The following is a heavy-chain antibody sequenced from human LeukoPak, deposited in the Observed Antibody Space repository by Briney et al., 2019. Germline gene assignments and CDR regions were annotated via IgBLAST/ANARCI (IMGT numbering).Heavy chain of an antibody. J-gene: IGHJ4*02. D-gene: IGHD2-21*01. CDR2: IYYSGST. Sequence: SETLSPTCTVSGGSISSSSYYWGWIRQPPGKGLEWIGSIYYSGSTYYNPSLKSRVTISVDTSKNQFSLKLSSVTAADTAVYYCARHRPIVVVIANWGQGTLVTVSS. CDR1: GGSISSSSYY. V-gene: IGHV4-39*01. CDR3: ARHRPIVVVIAN.